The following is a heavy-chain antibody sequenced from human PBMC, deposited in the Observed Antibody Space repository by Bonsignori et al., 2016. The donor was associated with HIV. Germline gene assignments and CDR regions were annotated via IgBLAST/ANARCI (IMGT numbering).Heavy chain of an antibody. D-gene: IGHD6-13*01. V-gene: IGHV4-61*02. J-gene: IGHJ5*02. CDR2: IDTGGTT. CDR3: ARGDSSSWLNWFDP. Sequence: SETLSLTCSVSGGSISSASYYWTWIRQPAGKGLEWIGRIDTGGTTSYNPSLRGRVTISVDTSKNQFSLNLRSVTASDTAVYYCARGDSSSWLNWFDPWGQGTLVTVSS. CDR1: GGSISSASYY.